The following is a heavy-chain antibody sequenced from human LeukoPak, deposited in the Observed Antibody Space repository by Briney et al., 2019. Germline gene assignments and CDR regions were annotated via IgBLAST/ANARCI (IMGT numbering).Heavy chain of an antibody. V-gene: IGHV4-59*01. D-gene: IGHD2-2*01. CDR2: IYYSGST. CDR3: ARERYCSSTSCPFDY. Sequence: PSETLSLTCPVTGGSLSSYYWSWIRQPPGKGLEWIGYIYYSGSTNYNPSLKSRITISGDTSKNQFSLKLSSVTAADTAVYYCARERYCSSTSCPFDYWGQGTLVTVS. J-gene: IGHJ4*02. CDR1: GGSLSSYY.